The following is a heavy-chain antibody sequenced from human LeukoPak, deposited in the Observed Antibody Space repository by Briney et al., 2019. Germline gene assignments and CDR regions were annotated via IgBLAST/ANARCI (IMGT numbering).Heavy chain of an antibody. Sequence: SETLSLTCTVSGGSISSYYWSWIRQPPEKGLEWIGYIYYSGSTNYNPSLKSRVTISVDTSKNQFSLKLSSVTAADTAVYYCARGGHSGYDYSDYWGQGTLVTVSS. CDR3: ARGGHSGYDYSDY. V-gene: IGHV4-59*01. D-gene: IGHD5-12*01. CDR1: GGSISSYY. CDR2: IYYSGST. J-gene: IGHJ4*02.